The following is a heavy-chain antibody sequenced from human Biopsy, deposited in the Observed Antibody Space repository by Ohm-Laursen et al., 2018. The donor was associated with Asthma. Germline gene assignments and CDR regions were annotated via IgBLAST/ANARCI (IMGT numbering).Heavy chain of an antibody. CDR2: IYSGGTS. Sequence: SLRLSCAASGFAVSRDHMFWVRQAPGKGLEWVSVIYSGGTSHTADSVRGRSTISRDNAKNSLYLQMDSLRAEDTAVYFCARKTYYYSATYGWFDAWGQGTLVTVSS. CDR1: GFAVSRDH. J-gene: IGHJ5*02. CDR3: ARKTYYYSATYGWFDA. V-gene: IGHV3-53*01. D-gene: IGHD4/OR15-4a*01.